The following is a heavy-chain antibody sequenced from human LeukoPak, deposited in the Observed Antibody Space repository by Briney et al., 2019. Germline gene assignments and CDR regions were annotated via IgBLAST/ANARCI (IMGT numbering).Heavy chain of an antibody. CDR1: GYSFTSYW. D-gene: IGHD2-2*01. CDR2: IYPGDSDT. Sequence: GESLKISCKGSGYSFTSYWIGWVRQMPGKGLEWMGIIYPGDSDTSYSPSFQGQVTISADKSISTAYLQWSSLKASDTAMYYCARTAADVPLGTSYVVVPAAMYWGQGTLVTVSS. CDR3: ARTAADVPLGTSYVVVPAAMY. V-gene: IGHV5-51*01. J-gene: IGHJ4*02.